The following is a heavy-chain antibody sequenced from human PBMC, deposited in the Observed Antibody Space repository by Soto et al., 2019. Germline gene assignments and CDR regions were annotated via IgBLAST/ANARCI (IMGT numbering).Heavy chain of an antibody. CDR1: SDSVRNYY. J-gene: IGHJ5*02. CDR2: ISYSGST. Sequence: PSETLSLTCTVSSDSVRNYYWSWIRQPPGMRPEWVGYISYSGSTNYNPSLRGRVTISAGTSKSQFSLKVISVTAADTAVYYCARESAGSHKNNWFDPWGQGILVTVSS. CDR3: ARESAGSHKNNWFDP. V-gene: IGHV4-59*02.